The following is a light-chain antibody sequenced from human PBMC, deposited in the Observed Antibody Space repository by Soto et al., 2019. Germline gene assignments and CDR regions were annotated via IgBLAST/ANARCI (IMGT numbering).Light chain of an antibody. CDR3: QQSYS. Sequence: DIQMTQSPSSLSASVGDRVTITCRASQSISSYLNWYQQKPGKAPKLLIYAASSLQSGVPSRFSGSGAGTDFTLTISSLQPEDFATYYCQQSYSIGPGTKVDIK. J-gene: IGKJ3*01. V-gene: IGKV1-39*01. CDR1: QSISSY. CDR2: AAS.